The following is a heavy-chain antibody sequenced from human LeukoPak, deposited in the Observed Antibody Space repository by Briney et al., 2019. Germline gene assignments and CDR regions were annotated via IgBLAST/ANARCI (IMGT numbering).Heavy chain of an antibody. CDR1: GGSISSSSYY. CDR3: ARGRSEWLRQHPFDY. Sequence: SETLSLTCTVSGGSISSSSYYWGWIRQPPGKGLEWIGSIYHSGSTYYNPSLKSRVTISVDTSKNQFSLKLSSVTAADTAVYYCARGRSEWLRQHPFDYWGQGTLVTVSS. J-gene: IGHJ4*02. V-gene: IGHV4-39*07. CDR2: IYHSGST. D-gene: IGHD5-12*01.